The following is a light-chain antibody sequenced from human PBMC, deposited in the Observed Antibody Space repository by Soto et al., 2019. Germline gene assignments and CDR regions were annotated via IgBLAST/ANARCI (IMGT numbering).Light chain of an antibody. Sequence: EVVMAQSPATLSVSPGERATLSCRSSQSVSSNLAWYQQKPGQAPRLLIYGASTRATGIPARFSGSGSGTEFALTISSLQSEDVAVYYCQQYNNWPPITFGQGTRLEIK. CDR3: QQYNNWPPIT. CDR1: QSVSSN. V-gene: IGKV3-15*01. J-gene: IGKJ5*01. CDR2: GAS.